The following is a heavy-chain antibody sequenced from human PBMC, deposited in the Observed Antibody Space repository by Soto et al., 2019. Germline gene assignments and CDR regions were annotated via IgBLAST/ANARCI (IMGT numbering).Heavy chain of an antibody. V-gene: IGHV4-59*01. J-gene: IGHJ5*02. Sequence: SETLSLTCTVSGGSISSYYWSWIRQPPGKGLEWIGYIYYSGSTNYNPSLKSRVTISVDTSKNQFSLKLSSVTAADTAVYYCARKYRGCMLCEGGWFDPWGQGTLVTVSS. CDR1: GGSISSYY. CDR3: ARKYRGCMLCEGGWFDP. D-gene: IGHD2-8*02. CDR2: IYYSGST.